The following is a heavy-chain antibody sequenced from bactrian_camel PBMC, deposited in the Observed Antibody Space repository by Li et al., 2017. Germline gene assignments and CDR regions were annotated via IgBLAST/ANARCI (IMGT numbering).Heavy chain of an antibody. CDR1: GPSYSSNC. CDR3: AAKYSRPAGTRDHLNRFLYDL. D-gene: IGHD3*01. V-gene: IGHV3S53*01. J-gene: IGHJ4*01. CDR2: ISNDAGA. Sequence: HVQLVESGGGLVQPGGSLRLSCAASGPSYSSNCMAWFRQAPGKEREAVAGISNDAGAAYADSVQGRFTISKDSEWNTLYLQMNNLTPEDTGMYYCAAKYSRPAGTRDHLNRFLYDLWGQGTQVTVS.